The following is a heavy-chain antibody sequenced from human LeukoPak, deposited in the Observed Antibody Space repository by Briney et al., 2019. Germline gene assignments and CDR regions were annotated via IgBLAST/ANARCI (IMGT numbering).Heavy chain of an antibody. CDR3: LARIPHTFDI. J-gene: IGHJ3*02. D-gene: IGHD3-3*02. CDR1: GLTFPNAW. CDR2: IKSKTDDGTT. Sequence: GGSLRLSCEVSGLTFPNAWLSWVRQAPGMGPEWVGRIKSKTDDGTTDYGAPVKGRFIISRDDSKKTLYLQMNSLKTEDTAVYYCLARIPHTFDIWGQGTMVIVSS. V-gene: IGHV3-15*01.